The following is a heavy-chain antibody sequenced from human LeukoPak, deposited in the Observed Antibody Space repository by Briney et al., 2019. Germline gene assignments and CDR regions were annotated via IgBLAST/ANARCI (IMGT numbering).Heavy chain of an antibody. V-gene: IGHV3-23*01. Sequence: PGGSLRLSCAGSGFTFSIYAMTWVRQAPGKGLEWVSSISGRGDSTNYADSVKGRFTISRDNSKNTLYLQMNSLRAEDTAVYYCARRAGAYSHPYDYWGQGTLVTVSS. D-gene: IGHD4/OR15-4a*01. CDR2: ISGRGDST. J-gene: IGHJ4*02. CDR3: ARRAGAYSHPYDY. CDR1: GFTFSIYA.